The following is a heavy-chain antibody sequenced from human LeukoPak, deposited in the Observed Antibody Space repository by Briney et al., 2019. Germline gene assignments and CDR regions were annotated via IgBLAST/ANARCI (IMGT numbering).Heavy chain of an antibody. Sequence: GGSLRLSCAASGFTFSSYSMNWVRQAPGKGLEWVAFIRYDGSNKYYADSVKGRFTISRDNSKNTLYLQMNSLRAEDTAVYYCAKRGRGYGSGSYYYYYYMDVWGKGTTVTISS. D-gene: IGHD3-10*01. J-gene: IGHJ6*03. CDR2: IRYDGSNK. V-gene: IGHV3-30*02. CDR3: AKRGRGYGSGSYYYYYYMDV. CDR1: GFTFSSYS.